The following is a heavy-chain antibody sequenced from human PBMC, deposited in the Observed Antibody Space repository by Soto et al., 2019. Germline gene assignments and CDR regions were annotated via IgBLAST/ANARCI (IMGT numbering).Heavy chain of an antibody. CDR2: IYPGDSDT. J-gene: IGHJ3*02. CDR3: ATHHYYDSSGPGTSDAFDI. D-gene: IGHD3-22*01. V-gene: IGHV5-51*01. Sequence: PGESLKISCKGSGYSFTSYWIGWVRQMPGKGLEWMGIIYPGDSDTRYSPSFQGQVTISADKSISTAYLQWSSLKASDTAMYYCATHHYYDSSGPGTSDAFDIWGQGTMVTVSS. CDR1: GYSFTSYW.